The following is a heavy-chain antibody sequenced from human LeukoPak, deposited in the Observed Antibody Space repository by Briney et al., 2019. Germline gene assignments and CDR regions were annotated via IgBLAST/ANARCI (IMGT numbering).Heavy chain of an antibody. J-gene: IGHJ4*02. CDR3: AKASRILTGYYPFDY. CDR1: GASISSYY. Sequence: SETLSLSCTVSGASISSYYWNWIRQSPGKGLEWIEYIHVSGGTSYDPSLKSRVTIAIDTSKNQFSLKLSPVTAADTAVYYCAKASRILTGYYPFDYWGQGTLVTVSS. D-gene: IGHD3-9*01. V-gene: IGHV4-4*09. CDR2: IHVSGGT.